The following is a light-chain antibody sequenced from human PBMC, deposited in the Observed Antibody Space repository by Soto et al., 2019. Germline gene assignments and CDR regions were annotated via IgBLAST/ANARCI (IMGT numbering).Light chain of an antibody. CDR1: SSDVGGYNY. Sequence: QSVLTQPPSASGSPGQSVTISCTGTSSDVGGYNYVSWYQHHPGKAPKLMIFEVNKRPSGVPDRFSGSKFGNTASLTVSALQAEDEADYYCNSYAGLIYVFGTGTKLTVL. V-gene: IGLV2-8*01. CDR2: EVN. CDR3: NSYAGLIYV. J-gene: IGLJ1*01.